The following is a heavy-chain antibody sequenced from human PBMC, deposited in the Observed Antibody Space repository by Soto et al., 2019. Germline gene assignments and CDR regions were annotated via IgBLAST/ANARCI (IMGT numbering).Heavy chain of an antibody. V-gene: IGHV1-18*01. CDR2: ISAYNGNT. D-gene: IGHD2-2*01. J-gene: IGHJ4*02. CDR1: GYTFTRYG. Sequence: ASVKVSCKASGYTFTRYGVSWVRQAPGQGLEWMGWISAYNGNTNYAQKFQGRVTMTTDTSTSTAYMELRSLRSDDTAVFYCARSYCGSSSCYVSTLDYWGQGTPVTV. CDR3: ARSYCGSSSCYVSTLDY.